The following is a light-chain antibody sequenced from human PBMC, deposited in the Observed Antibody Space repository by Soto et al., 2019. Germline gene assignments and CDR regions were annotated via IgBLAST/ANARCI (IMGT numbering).Light chain of an antibody. J-gene: IGLJ2*01. V-gene: IGLV3-1*01. CDR2: QDD. CDR1: RLWDKY. Sequence: SYELTQPPSVSVSPGQTATLTCSGDRLWDKYACWYLQKPGQSPLLVIYQDDKRPSGNPERFSGSTSGNTATLTISGTQAMDEADYYCQAWDSGTLVFGGGTNLTVL. CDR3: QAWDSGTLV.